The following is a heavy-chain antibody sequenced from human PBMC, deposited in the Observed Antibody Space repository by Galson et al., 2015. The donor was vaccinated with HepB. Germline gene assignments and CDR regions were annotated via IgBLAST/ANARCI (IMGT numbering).Heavy chain of an antibody. CDR3: ARGGGGWEPIDF. CDR2: ISAYSGNT. CDR1: GYSFSTNG. V-gene: IGHV1-18*01. D-gene: IGHD4-23*01. J-gene: IGHJ4*02. Sequence: SVKVSCKASGYSFSTNGIAWVRQAPGQGLEWVGWISAYSGNTKYAEKFQDRVTLTAETSTTTAYMELRSLRSDDTALYYCARGGGGWEPIDFWGQGTLVSVSA.